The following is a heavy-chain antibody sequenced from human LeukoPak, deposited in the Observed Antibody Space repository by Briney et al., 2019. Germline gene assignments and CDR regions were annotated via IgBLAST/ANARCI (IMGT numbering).Heavy chain of an antibody. CDR2: IIPIFGTA. Sequence: ASVKVSCKASGGTFSSYAISWVRQAPGQGLEWMGRIIPIFGTANYAQKFQGRVTITTDGSTSTAYMELSSLRSEDTAVYYCARDGSGRHYCGSGSPPDYWGQGTLVTVSS. V-gene: IGHV1-69*05. J-gene: IGHJ4*02. CDR3: ARDGSGRHYCGSGSPPDY. D-gene: IGHD3-10*01. CDR1: GGTFSSYA.